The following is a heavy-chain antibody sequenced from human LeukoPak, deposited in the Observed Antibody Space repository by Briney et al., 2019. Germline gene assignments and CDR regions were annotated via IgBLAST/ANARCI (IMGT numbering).Heavy chain of an antibody. V-gene: IGHV1-24*01. CDR1: GYTLTELS. Sequence: ASVKVSCKVSGYTLTELSMHWVRQAPGKGLEWMGGFDPEDGETIYAQKFQGRVTMTEDTSTDTAYMELSSLRSEDTAVYYCATRYYDSSGYFTYWYFDLWGRGTLVTVSS. D-gene: IGHD3-22*01. J-gene: IGHJ2*01. CDR3: ATRYYDSSGYFTYWYFDL. CDR2: FDPEDGET.